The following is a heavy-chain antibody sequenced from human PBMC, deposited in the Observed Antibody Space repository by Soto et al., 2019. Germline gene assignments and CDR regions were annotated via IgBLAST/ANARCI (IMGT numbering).Heavy chain of an antibody. CDR2: INPNTAAT. V-gene: IGHV1-2*04. D-gene: IGHD1-1*01. Sequence: ASVKVACKASGFNIRDYFNQWLRQAPGQGLKWVAWINPNTAATNYAKKFQGWATVTRDTSFSTAYLELTRLRPDDTVIYYCARNNCGRDHCRGVDVCGLG. CDR3: ARNNCGRDHCRGVDV. J-gene: IGHJ6*01. CDR1: GFNIRDYF.